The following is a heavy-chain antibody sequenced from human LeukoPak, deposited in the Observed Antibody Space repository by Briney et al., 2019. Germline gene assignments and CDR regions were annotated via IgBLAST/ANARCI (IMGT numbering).Heavy chain of an antibody. CDR1: GYTFTSYA. V-gene: IGHV7-4-1*02. D-gene: IGHD6-13*01. CDR2: INTNTGNP. J-gene: IGHJ4*02. Sequence: ASVKVSCKASGYTFTSYAMNWVRQAPGQGLEWMGWINTNTGNPTYAQGFTGRFVFSLDTSVSTAYLQISSLKAEDTAVYYCARDLRLMWAAAGLPGYWGQGTLVTVSS. CDR3: ARDLRLMWAAAGLPGY.